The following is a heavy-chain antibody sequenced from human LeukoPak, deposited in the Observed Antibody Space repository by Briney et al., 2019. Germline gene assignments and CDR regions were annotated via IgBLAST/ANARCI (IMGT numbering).Heavy chain of an antibody. CDR1: GYTFTSYG. CDR3: AREYRGWFGESPYYFDY. Sequence: ASVKVSCKASGYTFTSYGISWVRQAPGQGLEWMGWISAYNGNTNYAQKLQGRVTMTTDTSTSTAYMGLRSLRSDDTAVYYCAREYRGWFGESPYYFDYWGQGTLVTVSS. CDR2: ISAYNGNT. V-gene: IGHV1-18*01. J-gene: IGHJ4*02. D-gene: IGHD3-10*01.